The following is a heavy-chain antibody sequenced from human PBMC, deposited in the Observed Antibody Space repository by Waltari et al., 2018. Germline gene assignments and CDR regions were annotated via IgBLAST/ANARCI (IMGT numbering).Heavy chain of an antibody. CDR3: AKGVVGSGVADY. CDR2: ISGSGGST. D-gene: IGHD1-26*01. Sequence: EVQLLESGGGLVQPGGSLRLSCAASGFTFSSYAMSWVRQAPGKGLEWVSAISGSGGSTYYADSVKGRFTISRDNSKNTLYLQMNSLRAEDTTVYYCAKGVVGSGVADYWGQGTLVTVSS. V-gene: IGHV3-23*01. J-gene: IGHJ4*02. CDR1: GFTFSSYA.